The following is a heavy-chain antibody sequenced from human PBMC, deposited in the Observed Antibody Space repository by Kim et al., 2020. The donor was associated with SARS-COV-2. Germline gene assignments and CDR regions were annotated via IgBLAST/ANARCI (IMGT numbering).Heavy chain of an antibody. Sequence: ASVKVSCKVSGYTLTELSMHWVRQAPGKGLEWMGGFDPEDGETIYAQKFQGRVTMTEDTSTDTAYMELSSLRSEDTAVYYCAAVVTPAWGFDYWGQGTLVTVSS. V-gene: IGHV1-24*01. CDR3: AAVVTPAWGFDY. J-gene: IGHJ4*02. CDR2: FDPEDGET. D-gene: IGHD5-18*01. CDR1: GYTLTELS.